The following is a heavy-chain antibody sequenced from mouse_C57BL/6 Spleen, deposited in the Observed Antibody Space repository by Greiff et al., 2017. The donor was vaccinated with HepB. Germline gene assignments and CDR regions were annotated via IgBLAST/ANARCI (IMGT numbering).Heavy chain of an antibody. J-gene: IGHJ1*03. V-gene: IGHV1-82*01. D-gene: IGHD1-1*01. CDR3: ARSTTVVPTGYFDV. CDR2: IYPGDGDT. Sequence: QVQLQQSGPELVKPGASVKISCKASGYAFSSSWMNWVKQRPGKGLEWIGRIYPGDGDTNYNGKFKGKATLTADKSSSTAYMQLSSLTSDDSAVYFCARSTTVVPTGYFDVWGTGTTVTVSS. CDR1: GYAFSSSW.